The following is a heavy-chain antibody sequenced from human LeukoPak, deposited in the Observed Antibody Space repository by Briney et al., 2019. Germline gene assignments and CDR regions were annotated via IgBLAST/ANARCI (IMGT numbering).Heavy chain of an antibody. Sequence: ASVKVSCKASGYTFTSYGISWVRQAPGQGLEWMGWISAYNGNTNYAQKLQGRVTMTTDTSTSTAYMELRSLRSDDTAVYYCARGNSGYYKGYYYYYGMDVWGQGTTVTVSS. CDR3: ARGNSGYYKGYYYYYGMDV. D-gene: IGHD3-3*01. CDR2: ISAYNGNT. J-gene: IGHJ6*02. CDR1: GYTFTSYG. V-gene: IGHV1-18*01.